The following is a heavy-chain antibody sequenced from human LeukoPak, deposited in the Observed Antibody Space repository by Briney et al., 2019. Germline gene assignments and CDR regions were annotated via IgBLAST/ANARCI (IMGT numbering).Heavy chain of an antibody. V-gene: IGHV1-8*03. CDR3: ARVRLRNGYNWFDP. J-gene: IGHJ5*02. CDR1: GYTSTSYD. Sequence: GASVKVSCKASGYTSTSYDINWVRQAPGQGLEWMGWMSPDSGDTGYAHKFQGRVTITRNTSITTAYMELRSLTFEDTAVYYCARVRLRNGYNWFDPWGQGTLVTVSS. D-gene: IGHD3-3*01. CDR2: MSPDSGDT.